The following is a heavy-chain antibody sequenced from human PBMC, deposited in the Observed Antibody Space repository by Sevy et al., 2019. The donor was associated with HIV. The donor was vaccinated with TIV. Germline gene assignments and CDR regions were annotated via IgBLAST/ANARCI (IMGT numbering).Heavy chain of an antibody. CDR1: GYSFTSYW. CDR3: ASRGYCTNGVCSSGAFDI. J-gene: IGHJ3*02. CDR2: IYPGDSDT. Sequence: GESLKISCKGSGYSFTSYWIGWVRQMPGKGLEWMGIIYPGDSDTRYSQSFQGQVTISADKSISTAYLQWSSLKASDTAMYYCASRGYCTNGVCSSGAFDIWGQGTMVTVSS. V-gene: IGHV5-51*01. D-gene: IGHD2-8*01.